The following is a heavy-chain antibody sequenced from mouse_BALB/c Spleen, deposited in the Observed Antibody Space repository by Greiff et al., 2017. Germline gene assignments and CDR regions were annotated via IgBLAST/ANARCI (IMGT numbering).Heavy chain of an antibody. CDR1: GYTFTDYW. D-gene: IGHD4-1*01. Sequence: QVQLQQPGAELVMPGASVKMSCKASGYTFTDYWMHWVKQRPGQGLEWIGAIDTSDSYTSYNQKFKGKATLTVDESSSTAYMQLSSLTSEDSAVYYCALTGTDYYAMDYWGQGTSVTVSS. CDR3: ALTGTDYYAMDY. J-gene: IGHJ4*01. CDR2: IDTSDSYT. V-gene: IGHV1-69*01.